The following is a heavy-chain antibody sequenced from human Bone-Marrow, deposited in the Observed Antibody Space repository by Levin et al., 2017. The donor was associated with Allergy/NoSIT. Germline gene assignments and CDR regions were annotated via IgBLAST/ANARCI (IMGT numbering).Heavy chain of an antibody. Sequence: PSETLSLTCTVSGGSISSGEYYWSWIRQRPGQALEWIGYFFYTGTTQSNPSLTSRVTILVDTSKNQFSLQLTSVTAAGTAVYYCAGDSESSKWSYFDYWGLGTLVTVSS. CDR1: GGSISSGEYY. D-gene: IGHD6-13*01. CDR2: FFYTGTT. V-gene: IGHV4-30-4*02. CDR3: AGDSESSKWSYFDY. J-gene: IGHJ4*02.